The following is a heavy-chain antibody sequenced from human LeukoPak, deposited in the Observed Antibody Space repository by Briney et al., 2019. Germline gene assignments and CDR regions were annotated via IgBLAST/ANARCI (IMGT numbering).Heavy chain of an antibody. V-gene: IGHV1-46*01. CDR1: GYTFTSYY. Sequence: ASVKVSCKASGYTFTSYYLHWVRQAPGQGLEWMGIINPSDGSTTYAQKFQGRVTMTRDTSTSTVYMELSSLRSEDTAVYYCARASPIATGVAGYWGQGTLVTVSS. CDR2: INPSDGST. D-gene: IGHD6-25*01. CDR3: ARASPIATGVAGY. J-gene: IGHJ4*02.